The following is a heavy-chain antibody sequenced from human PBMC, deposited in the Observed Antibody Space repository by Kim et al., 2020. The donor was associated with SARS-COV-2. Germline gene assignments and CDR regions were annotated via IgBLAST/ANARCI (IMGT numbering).Heavy chain of an antibody. D-gene: IGHD2-2*01. CDR2: INAGNGNT. Sequence: ASVKVSCKASGYTFTSYAMHWVRQAPGQRLEWMGWINAGNGNTKYSQKFQGRVTITRDTSASTAYMELSSLRSEDTAVYYCAREGISCSSTSCSLYYYGMDVWGQGTTVTVSS. CDR1: GYTFTSYA. CDR3: AREGISCSSTSCSLYYYGMDV. V-gene: IGHV1-3*01. J-gene: IGHJ6*02.